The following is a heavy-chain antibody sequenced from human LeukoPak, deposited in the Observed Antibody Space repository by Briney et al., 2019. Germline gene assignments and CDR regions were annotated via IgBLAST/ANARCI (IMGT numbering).Heavy chain of an antibody. J-gene: IGHJ4*02. D-gene: IGHD3-10*01. CDR1: GYTFTSYG. V-gene: IGHV1-18*01. CDR3: ARDKEYYYGSGRDY. CDR2: ISAYNGNT. Sequence: ASVKVSCKASGYTFTSYGISWVRQAPGQGLEWMGWISAYNGNTNYAQKLQGRVTMTTDTSTSTAYVELRSLRSDDTAVYHCARDKEYYYGSGRDYWGQGTLVTVSS.